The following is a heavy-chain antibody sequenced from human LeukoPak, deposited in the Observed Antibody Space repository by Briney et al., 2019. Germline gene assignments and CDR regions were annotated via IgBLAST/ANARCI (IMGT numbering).Heavy chain of an antibody. J-gene: IGHJ4*02. CDR1: GYTFTSYG. Sequence: ASVKVSCKASGYTFTSYGISWVRQAPGQGLEWMGWISAYSGNTNYAPKLQGRVTMTTDTSTSTAYMELRSLKSDDTAVYYCARVTTGTLLYWGQGTLVTVSS. V-gene: IGHV1-18*01. CDR3: ARVTTGTLLY. CDR2: ISAYSGNT. D-gene: IGHD1-1*01.